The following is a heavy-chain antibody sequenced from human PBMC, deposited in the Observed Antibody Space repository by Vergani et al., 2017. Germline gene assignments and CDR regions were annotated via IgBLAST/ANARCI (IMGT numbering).Heavy chain of an antibody. CDR2: ISYDGSNK. J-gene: IGHJ3*02. Sequence: QVQLVESGGGVVQPGRSLRLSCAASGFTFSSYAMHWVRQAPGKGLEWVAVISYDGSNKYYADSVKGRFTISRDNSKNTLYLQMNSLRAEDAAVYYCARLESGRDAFDIWGQGTMVTVSS. CDR1: GFTFSSYA. CDR3: ARLESGRDAFDI. D-gene: IGHD3-10*01. V-gene: IGHV3-30-3*01.